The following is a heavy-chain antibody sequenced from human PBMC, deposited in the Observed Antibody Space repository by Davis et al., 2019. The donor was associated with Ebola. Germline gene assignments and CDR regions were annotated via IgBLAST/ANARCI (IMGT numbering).Heavy chain of an antibody. CDR3: ARGGVVPAAPINNWFDP. D-gene: IGHD2-2*01. J-gene: IGHJ5*02. Sequence: PSETLSLTCAVSGGSISSGGYSWSWIRQPPGKGLEWIGYIYHSGSTYYNPSLKSRVTISVDTSKNQFSLKLSSVTAADTAVYYCARGGVVPAAPINNWFDPWGQGTLVTVSS. CDR2: IYHSGST. V-gene: IGHV4-30-2*01. CDR1: GGSISSGGYS.